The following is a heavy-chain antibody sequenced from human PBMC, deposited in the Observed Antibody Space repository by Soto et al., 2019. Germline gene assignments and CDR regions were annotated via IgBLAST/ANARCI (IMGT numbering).Heavy chain of an antibody. Sequence: GASVKVSCMASGYTFTSYDINWVRQATGQGLEWMGWMNPNSGNTGYAQKFQGRVTMTRNTSISTAYMELSSLRSEDTAVYYCARVSVSTIFGVVITNPNDYWGQGTLVTVSS. D-gene: IGHD3-3*01. CDR1: GYTFTSYD. V-gene: IGHV1-8*01. CDR2: MNPNSGNT. CDR3: ARVSVSTIFGVVITNPNDY. J-gene: IGHJ4*02.